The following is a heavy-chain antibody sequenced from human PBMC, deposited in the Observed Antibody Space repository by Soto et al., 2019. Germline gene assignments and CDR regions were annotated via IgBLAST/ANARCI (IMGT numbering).Heavy chain of an antibody. J-gene: IGHJ4*02. CDR1: GGSISSGGYY. CDR2: IYYSGST. CDR3: ARLGYDILTGYHPVDY. D-gene: IGHD3-9*01. Sequence: QVQLQESGPGLVKPSQTLSLTCTVSGGSISSGGYYWSWIRQHPGKGLEWIGYIYYSGSTYYNPSLKSRVTLSVDTSKNQFSLKLSSVTAADTAVYYCARLGYDILTGYHPVDYWGQGTLVTVSS. V-gene: IGHV4-31*03.